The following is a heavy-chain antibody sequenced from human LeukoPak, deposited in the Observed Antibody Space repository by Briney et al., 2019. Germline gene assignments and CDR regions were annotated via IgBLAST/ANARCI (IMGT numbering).Heavy chain of an antibody. D-gene: IGHD4-17*01. CDR2: IYTSGST. J-gene: IGHJ4*02. CDR1: GGSISSGSYY. Sequence: SSETLSLTCTVSGGSISSGSYYWSWIRQPAGKGLEWIGRIYTSGSTNYNPSLKSRVTISVDTSKNQFSLKLSSVTAADTAVYYCARSDYGDYVPLDYWGQGTLVTVSS. V-gene: IGHV4-61*02. CDR3: ARSDYGDYVPLDY.